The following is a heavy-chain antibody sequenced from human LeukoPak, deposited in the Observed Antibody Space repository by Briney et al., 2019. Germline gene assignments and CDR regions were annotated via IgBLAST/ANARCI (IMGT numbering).Heavy chain of an antibody. V-gene: IGHV3-53*04. J-gene: IGHJ3*02. CDR1: GFTVSSNY. Sequence: GVFLRLSCAASGFTVSSNYMSWVRQAPGKGLEWVAVIYSGGSTYNADSVKGRFTISRHNSKNTLYLQMNSLRAEDTAVYYCASTLLGDSSATPSAFDIWGQGTMVTVSA. D-gene: IGHD3-22*01. CDR3: ASTLLGDSSATPSAFDI. CDR2: IYSGGST.